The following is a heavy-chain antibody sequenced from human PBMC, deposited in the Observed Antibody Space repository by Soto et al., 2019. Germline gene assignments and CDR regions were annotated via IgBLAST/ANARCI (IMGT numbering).Heavy chain of an antibody. V-gene: IGHV4-34*01. CDR1: GVSFSGYY. Sequence: SETLSLTCAVYGVSFSGYYWSWIRHPPGKGLEWIGEINHSGSTNYNPSLKSRVTISVDTSKNQFSLKLSSVTAADTATYYCARERGSSYLLRWFDPWGQGTLVTVST. CDR3: ARERGSSYLLRWFDP. D-gene: IGHD6-13*01. J-gene: IGHJ5*02. CDR2: INHSGST.